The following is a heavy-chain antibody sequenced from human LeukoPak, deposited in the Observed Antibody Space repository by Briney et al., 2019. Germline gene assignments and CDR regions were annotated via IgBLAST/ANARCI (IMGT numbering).Heavy chain of an antibody. CDR1: DGTFTFYY. CDR2: IGHSGST. CDR3: ARGRGHRYGL. J-gene: IGHJ3*01. D-gene: IGHD5-18*01. Sequence: PSETLSLTCDVVDGTFTFYYWSWIRQPPGKGLEWIGEIGHSGSTNYNPSLRNRVIISVEASNNQIPLKMTSVTAAETAVYYCARGRGHRYGLWGEEKLVIVSS. V-gene: IGHV4-34*01.